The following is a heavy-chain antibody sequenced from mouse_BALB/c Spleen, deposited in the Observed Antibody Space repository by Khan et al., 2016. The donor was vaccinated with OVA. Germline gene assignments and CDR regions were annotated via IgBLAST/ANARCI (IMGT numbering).Heavy chain of an antibody. V-gene: IGHV14-1*02. CDR3: PRSILLYFDY. J-gene: IGHJ2*01. Sequence: EVQLQESGTELVRPGALVRLSCTVSGFNIKDYYIHWVKQRPDQGLEWIGWIDPENGNTIYDPKFQGKATITADTASNTAYLQLSSLTSEDTAVYDCPRSILLYFDYWGQGTPLTVSS. CDR1: GFNIKDYY. CDR2: IDPENGNT. D-gene: IGHD2-3*01.